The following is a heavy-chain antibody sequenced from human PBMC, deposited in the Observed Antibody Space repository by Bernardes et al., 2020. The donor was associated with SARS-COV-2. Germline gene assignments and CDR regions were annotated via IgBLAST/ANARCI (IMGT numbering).Heavy chain of an antibody. J-gene: IGHJ6*02. CDR2: IWYDGSNK. CDR3: ARQSNTILYYYYGLDV. CDR1: GFTFNTHG. Sequence: GWSLRLSCAASGFTFNTHGMLWVRQAPGKGLEGVALIWYDGSNKYYADSVKGRFTISRDNSKNTLYLEMNSLRADDTAVYYCARQSNTILYYYYGLDVWGQGTTVTVSS. D-gene: IGHD3-3*01. V-gene: IGHV3-33*01.